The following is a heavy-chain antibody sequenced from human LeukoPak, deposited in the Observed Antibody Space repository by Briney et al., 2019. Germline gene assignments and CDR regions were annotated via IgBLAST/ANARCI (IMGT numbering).Heavy chain of an antibody. J-gene: IGHJ3*02. CDR1: GYTFTNYW. V-gene: IGHV5-51*01. CDR3: ARRRVNAFDI. CDR2: IYPGDSDT. Sequence: GESLKISCQGSGYTFTNYWIGWVRQMPGKGLAWMGIIYPGDSDTRYSPSFQGQVTISADKSISTAYLQWSSLKASDTAMYYCARRRVNAFDIWGQGTMVTVSS.